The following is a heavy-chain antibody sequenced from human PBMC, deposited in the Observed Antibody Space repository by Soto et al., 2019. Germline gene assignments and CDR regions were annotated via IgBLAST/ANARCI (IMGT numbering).Heavy chain of an antibody. CDR1: GYSMSDSNW. Sequence: SETLSLTCAVSGYSMSDSNWWGWIRQPPGKGLEWMGHIYNSGSTYYKSSLKGRVTMSIDTSKNQFSLRLYSVTAVDTAVYYCARGEDAFFYYGLDVWGQGITVTVSS. CDR3: ARGEDAFFYYGLDV. V-gene: IGHV4-28*03. J-gene: IGHJ6*02. CDR2: IYNSGST.